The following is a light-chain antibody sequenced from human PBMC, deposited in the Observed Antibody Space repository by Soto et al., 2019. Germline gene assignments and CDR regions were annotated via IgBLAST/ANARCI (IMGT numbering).Light chain of an antibody. V-gene: IGKV2-30*01. J-gene: IGKJ1*01. CDR1: QILVESDGSTS. Sequence: DVVMTQSPLSLPVTLGQPASISCRSSQILVESDGSTSLNWFQQRPGQSPRRLIHKVSNRDSGVPDRFSGSGSGTDFTLKISRVEAEDVGVYYCMQGTQWPWTFGQGTKVEIK. CDR2: KVS. CDR3: MQGTQWPWT.